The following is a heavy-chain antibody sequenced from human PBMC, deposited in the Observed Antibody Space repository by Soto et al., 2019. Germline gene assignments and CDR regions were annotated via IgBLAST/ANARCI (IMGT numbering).Heavy chain of an antibody. J-gene: IGHJ4*02. CDR1: GFTFSSYA. CDR2: ISGSGGST. Sequence: GGSLRLSCAASGFTFSSYAMSWVRQAPGKGLEWVSAISGSGGSTYYADSVKGRFTISRDNSKNTLYLQMNSLRAEDTAVYYCAKDRGGSSSWYSLWDYWGQGTLVTVSS. CDR3: AKDRGGSSSWYSLWDY. D-gene: IGHD6-13*01. V-gene: IGHV3-23*01.